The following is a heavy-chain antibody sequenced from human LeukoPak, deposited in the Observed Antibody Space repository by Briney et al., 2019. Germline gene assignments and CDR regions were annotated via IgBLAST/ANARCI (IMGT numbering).Heavy chain of an antibody. CDR2: IKQDGSEK. Sequence: GGSLRLSCAASGFTFSSYWMSWVRQAPGKGVEWVANIKQDGSEKYYVDSVKGRFTISRDNAKNSLYLQMNSLRAEDTAVYYCAREGDGDCSGGSCYEAFDYWGQGTLVTVSS. CDR1: GFTFSSYW. CDR3: AREGDGDCSGGSCYEAFDY. D-gene: IGHD2-15*01. J-gene: IGHJ4*02. V-gene: IGHV3-7*01.